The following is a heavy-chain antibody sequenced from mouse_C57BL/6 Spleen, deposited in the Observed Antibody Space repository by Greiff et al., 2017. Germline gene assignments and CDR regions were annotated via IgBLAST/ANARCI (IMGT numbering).Heavy chain of an antibody. CDR3: ARNGIYYGNHFDD. J-gene: IGHJ2*01. Sequence: QVQLQQPGAELVRPGSSVKLSCKASGYTFTSYWMHWVKQRPIQGLEWIGNIDTSDSETHYNQKFKDKATLTVDKSSSTAYMQLSSLTSEDSAVYYCARNGIYYGNHFDDWCQGTTLTVSS. CDR1: GYTFTSYW. V-gene: IGHV1-52*01. CDR2: IDTSDSET. D-gene: IGHD2-1*01.